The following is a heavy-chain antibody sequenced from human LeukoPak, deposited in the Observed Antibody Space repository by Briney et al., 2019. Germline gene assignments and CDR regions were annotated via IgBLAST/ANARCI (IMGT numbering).Heavy chain of an antibody. Sequence: SETLSLTCAVYGGSFSGYYWSWIRQPPGKGLEWIGEINHSGSTNYNPSLKSRVTISVDTSKNQFSLKLSSVTAADTAVYYCARAPYYDFWSGYRHAFDIWGQGTMVTVSS. D-gene: IGHD3-3*01. J-gene: IGHJ3*02. CDR2: INHSGST. CDR3: ARAPYYDFWSGYRHAFDI. CDR1: GGSFSGYY. V-gene: IGHV4-34*01.